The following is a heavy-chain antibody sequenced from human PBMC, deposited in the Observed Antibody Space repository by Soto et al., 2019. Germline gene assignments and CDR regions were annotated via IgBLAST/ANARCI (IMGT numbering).Heavy chain of an antibody. Sequence: EVQLVESGGGLVQPGGSLRLSCAASGFTFSSYWMHWVRQAPGKGLVWVSRINSDGSATIYADSVKGRFTISRDNAKNTLYLQMNSLRGEDTAVYVCARDRGSYGLDYWGQGTLVTVSS. D-gene: IGHD5-18*01. CDR1: GFTFSSYW. CDR3: ARDRGSYGLDY. V-gene: IGHV3-74*01. J-gene: IGHJ4*02. CDR2: INSDGSAT.